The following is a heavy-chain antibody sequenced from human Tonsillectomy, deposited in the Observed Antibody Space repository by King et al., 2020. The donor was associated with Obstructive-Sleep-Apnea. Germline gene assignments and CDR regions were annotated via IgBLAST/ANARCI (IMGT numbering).Heavy chain of an antibody. CDR1: GFTFSSSS. V-gene: IGHV3-30*04. Sequence: VQLVESGGGVVQPGRSLRLSCAASGFTFSSSSIHWVRQAPGKGLEWVAVISYDGSDDYYAESVKGRLTISKDNSKNTAYLQVNSLRSEDTAMYYCARGGGGSSSPLDYWGQGTLVTVSS. J-gene: IGHJ4*02. CDR2: ISYDGSDD. CDR3: ARGGGGSSSPLDY. D-gene: IGHD1-26*01.